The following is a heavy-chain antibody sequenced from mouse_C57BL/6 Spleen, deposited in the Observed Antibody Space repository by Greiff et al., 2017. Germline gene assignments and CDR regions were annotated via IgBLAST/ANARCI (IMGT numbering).Heavy chain of an antibody. Sequence: VQLQQSGAELARPGASVKLSCKASGYTFTSYGISWVKQRTGQGLEWIGEIYPRSGNTYYNEKFKGKATLTADKSSSTAYMELRSLTSEDSAVYFCARWGSSAYYAMDYWGQGTSVTVSS. V-gene: IGHV1-81*01. D-gene: IGHD3-2*02. J-gene: IGHJ4*01. CDR2: IYPRSGNT. CDR3: ARWGSSAYYAMDY. CDR1: GYTFTSYG.